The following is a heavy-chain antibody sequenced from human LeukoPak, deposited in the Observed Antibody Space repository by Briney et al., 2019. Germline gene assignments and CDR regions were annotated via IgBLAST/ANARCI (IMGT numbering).Heavy chain of an antibody. D-gene: IGHD3-3*01. Sequence: ASVKVSCKASGYTFTSYGISWVRQAPGQGLEWMGWISAYNGNTNYAQKLQGRVTMTTDTSTSTAYMELRSLRSDDTAVYYCAKDLSYYDFWSGYLFDYWGQGTLVTVSS. V-gene: IGHV1-18*01. J-gene: IGHJ4*02. CDR3: AKDLSYYDFWSGYLFDY. CDR2: ISAYNGNT. CDR1: GYTFTSYG.